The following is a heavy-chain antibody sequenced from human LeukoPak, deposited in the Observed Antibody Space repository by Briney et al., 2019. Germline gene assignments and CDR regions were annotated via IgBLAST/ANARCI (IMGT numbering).Heavy chain of an antibody. CDR1: GYTFTGYY. CDR3: ASSLYDSSGSIPY. D-gene: IGHD3-22*01. V-gene: IGHV1-2*02. Sequence: ASVKVSCKASGYTFTGYYMHWVRQAPGQGLEWMGWINPNSGGTNYAQKFQGRVTMTRDTSISTAYMELSRLRSDDTAVYYCASSLYDSSGSIPYWGQGTLVTVSS. J-gene: IGHJ4*02. CDR2: INPNSGGT.